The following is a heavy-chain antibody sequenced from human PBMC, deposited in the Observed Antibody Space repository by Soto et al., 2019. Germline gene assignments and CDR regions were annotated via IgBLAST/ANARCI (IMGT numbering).Heavy chain of an antibody. CDR1: GFTFSSYA. CDR3: ARVGTMKGRPSAEYFQH. J-gene: IGHJ1*01. D-gene: IGHD3-22*01. CDR2: ISYDGSNK. V-gene: IGHV3-30-3*01. Sequence: GGSLRLSCAASGFTFSSYAMHWVRQAPGKGLEWVAVISYDGSNKYYADSVKGRFTISRDNSKNTLYLQMNSLRAEDTAVYYCARVGTMKGRPSAEYFQHWGQGTLVTVSS.